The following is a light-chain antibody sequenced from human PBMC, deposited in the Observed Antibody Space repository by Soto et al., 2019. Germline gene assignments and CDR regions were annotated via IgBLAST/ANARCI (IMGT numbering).Light chain of an antibody. CDR2: AAS. V-gene: IGKV1-39*01. CDR1: QRISTY. CDR3: QQGYSPPLT. J-gene: IGKJ4*01. Sequence: DIQMTQSPSSLSASLGARVTITCRASQRISTYLNWFQQKPGKAPKLLIYAASRLQSGVPSRFSGSGSGTDFTLTISSLQPEDFGSYYCQQGYSPPLTFGGGTKVEIK.